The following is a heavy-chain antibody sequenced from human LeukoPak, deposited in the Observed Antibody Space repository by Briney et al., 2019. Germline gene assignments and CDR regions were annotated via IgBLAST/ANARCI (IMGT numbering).Heavy chain of an antibody. D-gene: IGHD2-15*01. Sequence: SETLSLTCTVSGVFISGYYWTWVRQPAGKGLEWVGRIYATGTTNYNPSLASRLTMSVDTSKNQFSLKLSSVTAADTAMYYCARGPTICNAGSCYALDYWGQGTLVTVPP. J-gene: IGHJ4*02. V-gene: IGHV4-4*07. CDR3: ARGPTICNAGSCYALDY. CDR2: IYATGTT. CDR1: GVFISGYY.